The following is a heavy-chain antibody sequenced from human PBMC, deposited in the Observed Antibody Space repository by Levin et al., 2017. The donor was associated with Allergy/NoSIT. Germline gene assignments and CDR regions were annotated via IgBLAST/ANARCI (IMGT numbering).Heavy chain of an antibody. J-gene: IGHJ6*02. CDR1: GFTFSSYW. V-gene: IGHV3-7*01. CDR3: ARDDIRNKNYYYYGMDV. Sequence: GESLKISCAASGFTFSSYWMSWVRQAPGKGLEWVANIKQDGSEKYYVDSVKGRFTISRDNAKNSLYLQMNSLRAEDTAVYYCARDDIRNKNYYYYGMDVWGQGTTVTVSS. CDR2: IKQDGSEK. D-gene: IGHD3-9*01.